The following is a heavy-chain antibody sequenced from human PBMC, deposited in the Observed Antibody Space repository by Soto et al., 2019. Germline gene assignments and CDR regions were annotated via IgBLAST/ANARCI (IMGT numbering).Heavy chain of an antibody. CDR1: GYTFTNYA. V-gene: IGHV1-46*03. D-gene: IGHD5-12*01. CDR3: ARAIKMATTLCDY. CDR2: INPSGGST. J-gene: IGHJ4*02. Sequence: GASVKVSCKASGYTFTNYAMHWVRQAPGQRLEWMGIINPSGGSTSYSQKYQGRVTVTRDTSTSTAYMELSSLRSEDTAVYYCARAIKMATTLCDYWGQGTLVTVSS.